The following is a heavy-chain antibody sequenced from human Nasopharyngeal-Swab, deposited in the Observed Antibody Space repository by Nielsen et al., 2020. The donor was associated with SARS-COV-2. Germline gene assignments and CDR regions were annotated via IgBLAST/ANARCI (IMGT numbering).Heavy chain of an antibody. D-gene: IGHD3-10*01. J-gene: IGHJ6*02. CDR2: INHSGST. Sequence: WIRQPPGKGLEWIGEINHSGSTIYNPTPKSRVTISVDTSKNQFSLKLSSVTAADTAVYYCARDGGSGSYYNWGPYYYYGMDVWGQGTTVTVSS. V-gene: IGHV4-34*01. CDR3: ARDGGSGSYYNWGPYYYYGMDV.